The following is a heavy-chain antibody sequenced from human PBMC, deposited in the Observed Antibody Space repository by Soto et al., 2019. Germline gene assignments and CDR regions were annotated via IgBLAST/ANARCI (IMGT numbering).Heavy chain of an antibody. V-gene: IGHV4-59*12. D-gene: IGHD1-26*01. CDR3: ARGRPWELYDY. CDR1: GGSISTYY. Sequence: QVQLQESGPGLVKPSETLSLTCTVSGGSISTYYWSWIRQSPGKGLDWIGYIYYSGSTNYNPSLKRRVTISVDTSKKEFSLQLTSMNTADTAVYYCARGRPWELYDYWGQGTLVTVSS. CDR2: IYYSGST. J-gene: IGHJ4*02.